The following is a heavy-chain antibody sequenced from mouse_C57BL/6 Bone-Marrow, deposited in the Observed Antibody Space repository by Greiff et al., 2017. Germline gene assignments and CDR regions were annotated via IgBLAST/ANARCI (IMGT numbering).Heavy chain of an antibody. CDR3: AKGGVTRYYYAMDY. CDR2: IWRGGST. Sequence: VQLQQSGPGLVQPSQSLSITCTVSGFSLTSYGVHWVRQSPGTGLEWLGVIWRGGSTDYNAAFMSRLSITKDNSKSQVFFKMNSLQADDTAIYYWAKGGVTRYYYAMDYWGQGTSVTVSS. CDR1: GFSLTSYG. J-gene: IGHJ4*01. V-gene: IGHV2-5*01. D-gene: IGHD2-5*01.